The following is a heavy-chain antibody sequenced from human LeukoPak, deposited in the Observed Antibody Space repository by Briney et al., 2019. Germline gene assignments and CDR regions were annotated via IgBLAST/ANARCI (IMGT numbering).Heavy chain of an antibody. D-gene: IGHD6-13*01. Sequence: SETLSLTCAVYGGSFSGYYWSWICQPPGKGLEWIGEINHSGSTNYNPSLKSRVTISVDTSKNQFSLKLSSVTAADTAVYYCARLAAAGTFGYYYYYYYMDVWGKGTTVTISS. J-gene: IGHJ6*03. CDR2: INHSGST. CDR1: GGSFSGYY. CDR3: ARLAAAGTFGYYYYYYYMDV. V-gene: IGHV4-34*01.